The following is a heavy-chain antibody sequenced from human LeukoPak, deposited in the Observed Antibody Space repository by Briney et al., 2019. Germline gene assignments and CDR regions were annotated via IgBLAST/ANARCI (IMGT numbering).Heavy chain of an antibody. V-gene: IGHV1-2*02. CDR1: GYTFTGYH. D-gene: IGHD3-3*01. CDR2: INPNSGGT. Sequence: ASVKVSCKASGYTFTGYHVHWVRQAPGQGLEWMGWINPNSGGTNYAQKLQGRVTMTRDTSITTAYMELSRLRSDDTAVYYCARDIRPRVESFDYWGQGTLVTLSS. CDR3: ARDIRPRVESFDY. J-gene: IGHJ4*02.